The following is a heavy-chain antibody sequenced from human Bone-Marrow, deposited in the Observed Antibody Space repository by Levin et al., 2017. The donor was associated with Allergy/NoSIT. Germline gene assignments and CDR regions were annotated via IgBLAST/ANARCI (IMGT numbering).Heavy chain of an antibody. V-gene: IGHV3-9*01. Sequence: SLKISCAVSGFSFDDYAMHWVRQAPGKGLEWVSGLNWKSNNIGYADSVKGRFTISRDNAKKSLYLRMNSLRPEDTAIYYCAKDRAGYFYAMDVWGQGTTVTVSS. J-gene: IGHJ6*02. CDR2: LNWKSNNI. CDR3: AKDRAGYFYAMDV. CDR1: GFSFDDYA.